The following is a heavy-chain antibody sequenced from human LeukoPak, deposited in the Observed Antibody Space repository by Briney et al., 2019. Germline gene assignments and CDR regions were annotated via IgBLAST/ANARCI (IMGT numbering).Heavy chain of an antibody. D-gene: IGHD6-6*01. CDR3: ATIEYSSSSRAFDI. CDR2: VDPEDGET. Sequence: ASVKVSCKVSGYTFTDYYMHWVQQAPGKGLEWMGPVDPEDGETIYAEKFQGRVTITADTSTDTAYMELSSLRSEDTAVYYCATIEYSSSSRAFDIWGQGTMVTVSS. CDR1: GYTFTDYY. J-gene: IGHJ3*02. V-gene: IGHV1-69-2*01.